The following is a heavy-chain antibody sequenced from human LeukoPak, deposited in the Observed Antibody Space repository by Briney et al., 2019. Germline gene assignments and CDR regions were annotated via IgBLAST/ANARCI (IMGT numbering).Heavy chain of an antibody. J-gene: IGHJ4*02. V-gene: IGHV1-2*02. Sequence: ASVKVSCKASGYIFNSYYLHWMRQAPGRGPEWLGWIDPHTGDRVYAQKFQGRVTMTRDTSISTAYLELNWLGSADTAVYFCARVPRRGHNYGFDYWGQGSLVTVSP. D-gene: IGHD5-18*01. CDR2: IDPHTGDR. CDR3: ARVPRRGHNYGFDY. CDR1: GYIFNSYY.